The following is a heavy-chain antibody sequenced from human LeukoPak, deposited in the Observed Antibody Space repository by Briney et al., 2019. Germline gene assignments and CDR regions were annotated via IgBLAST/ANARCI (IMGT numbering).Heavy chain of an antibody. V-gene: IGHV3-23*01. CDR2: ISDSGVST. CDR1: GFTFRGYA. J-gene: IGHJ5*02. Sequence: GRSLRLSCAASGFTFRGYAMSWVRQAPGKGLEWVSAISDSGVSTFHADSVTGRFTISRDNSKDTLYLQMHSLRAEDTAVYFCARPGLAVAGTRWFDPWGQGTLVTVSS. D-gene: IGHD6-19*01. CDR3: ARPGLAVAGTRWFDP.